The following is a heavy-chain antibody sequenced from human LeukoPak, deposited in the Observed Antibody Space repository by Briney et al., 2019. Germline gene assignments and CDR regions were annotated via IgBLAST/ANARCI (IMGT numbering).Heavy chain of an antibody. CDR3: ARVREYYYDSSGYYTRAEYFQH. CDR1: GYTFTGYY. CDR2: INPNSGGT. Sequence: ASVKVSCKASGYTFTGYYMHWVRQAPGQGLEWIGWINPNSGGTNYAQKFQGRVTMTRDTSISTAYMELSRLRSDDTAVYYCARVREYYYDSSGYYTRAEYFQHWGQGTLVTVSS. D-gene: IGHD3-22*01. J-gene: IGHJ1*01. V-gene: IGHV1-2*02.